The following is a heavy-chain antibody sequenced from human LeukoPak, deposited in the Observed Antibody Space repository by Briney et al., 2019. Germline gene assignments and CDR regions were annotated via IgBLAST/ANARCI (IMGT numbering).Heavy chain of an antibody. CDR2: ISGSGGST. Sequence: GGSLRLSCAASGFTFSSYAMSWIRQAPGKGLEWVSAISGSGGSTYYADSVKGRFTISRDNSKNTLYLQMSSLRAEDTAVYYCANTDYYDSSGPPFDYWGQGTLVTVSS. V-gene: IGHV3-23*01. D-gene: IGHD3-22*01. CDR3: ANTDYYDSSGPPFDY. J-gene: IGHJ4*02. CDR1: GFTFSSYA.